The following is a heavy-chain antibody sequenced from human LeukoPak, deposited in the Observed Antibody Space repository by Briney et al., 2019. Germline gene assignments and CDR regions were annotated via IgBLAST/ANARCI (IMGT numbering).Heavy chain of an antibody. CDR2: INPNSGGT. CDR3: ARDRVVDTAMVTGGY. D-gene: IGHD5-18*01. V-gene: IGHV1-2*02. Sequence: ASVKVSCKASGYTFTSYAMHWVRQAPGQGLEWMGWINPNSGGTNYAQKFQGRVTMTRDTSISTAYMELSRLRSDDTAVYYCARDRVVDTAMVTGGYWGQGTLVTVSS. CDR1: GYTFTSYA. J-gene: IGHJ4*02.